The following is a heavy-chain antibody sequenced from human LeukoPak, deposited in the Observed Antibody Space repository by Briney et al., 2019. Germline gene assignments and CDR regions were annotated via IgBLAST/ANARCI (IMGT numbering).Heavy chain of an antibody. J-gene: IGHJ4*02. D-gene: IGHD6-13*01. CDR1: GYTFTIYG. Sequence: ASVTVSCKASGYTFTIYGISWVRQAPGQGLEWMGWISAYNGNTNYAQKLQGRVTMTTYTSTSTAYMELRSLRSDDTAVYYCARALYSSSWYFPFDYWGQGTLVTVSS. V-gene: IGHV1-18*01. CDR3: ARALYSSSWYFPFDY. CDR2: ISAYNGNT.